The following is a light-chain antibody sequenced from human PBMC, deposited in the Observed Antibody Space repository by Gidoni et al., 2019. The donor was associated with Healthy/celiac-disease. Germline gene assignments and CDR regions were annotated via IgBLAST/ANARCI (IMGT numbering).Light chain of an antibody. CDR1: QSISSY. Sequence: DIQMTQAPSSLSAYVGDRVTITCRASQSISSYLNWYQQKPGNAPKLLISAASSLQRGVPSRFSGSGSGTDFTLTISRLQPAAFATYYCQQSYSTPNTFGGGTKVEIK. J-gene: IGKJ4*01. V-gene: IGKV1-39*01. CDR2: AAS. CDR3: QQSYSTPNT.